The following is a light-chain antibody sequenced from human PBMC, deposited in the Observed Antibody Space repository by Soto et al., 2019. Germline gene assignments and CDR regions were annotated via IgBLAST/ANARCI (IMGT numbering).Light chain of an antibody. J-gene: IGLJ2*01. Sequence: QSALTQPASVSGTPGQSITISCTGTSSDFDGYKYVSWYQQHPGKAPKLIIYEVSNRPSGVSNRFSGSKSDNTASLTISGFQCEDEADYHCSAYTASGTLVVFGGGTTLTVL. CDR3: SAYTASGTLVV. CDR1: SSDFDGYKY. V-gene: IGLV2-14*01. CDR2: EVS.